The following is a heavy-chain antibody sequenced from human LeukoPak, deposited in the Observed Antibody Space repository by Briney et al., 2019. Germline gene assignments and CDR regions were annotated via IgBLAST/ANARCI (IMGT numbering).Heavy chain of an antibody. V-gene: IGHV4-39*01. D-gene: IGHD6-13*01. J-gene: IGHJ4*02. CDR1: GGSISSSSYY. CDR3: ARRVGAGTSFFDY. Sequence: PSETPSLTCTVSGGSISSSSYYWGWIRQPPGKGLEWIGSIYYSGSTYYNPSLKSRVTISVDTSKNQFSLKLSSVTAADTAVYYCARRVGAGTSFFDYWGQGTLVTVSS. CDR2: IYYSGST.